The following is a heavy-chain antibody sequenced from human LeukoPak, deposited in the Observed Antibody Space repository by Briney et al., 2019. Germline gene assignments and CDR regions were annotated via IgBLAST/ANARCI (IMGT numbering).Heavy chain of an antibody. J-gene: IGHJ6*02. Sequence: SETLSLTCAVYGGSFSGYYWSWIRQPPGKGLEWIGEINHSGSTNYNPSLKSRVTISVDTSKNQFSLKLSSVTAADTAVYYCAKGTTGYDYYGMDVWGQGTTVTVSS. CDR3: AKGTTGYDYYGMDV. D-gene: IGHD4-17*01. CDR2: INHSGST. CDR1: GGSFSGYY. V-gene: IGHV4-34*01.